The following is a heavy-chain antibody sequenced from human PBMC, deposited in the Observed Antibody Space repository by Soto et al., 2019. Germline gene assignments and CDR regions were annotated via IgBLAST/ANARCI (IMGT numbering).Heavy chain of an antibody. D-gene: IGHD3-16*01. CDR1: GGSISSSSYY. CDR2: IYYSGST. V-gene: IGHV4-39*01. Sequence: PSETLSLTCTVSGGSISSSSYYWGWIRQPPGKGLEWIGSIYYSGSTYYNPSLKSRVTISVDTSKNQFSLKLSSVTAADTAVYYCARVSWGYYYYMDVWGKGTTVTVSS. J-gene: IGHJ6*03. CDR3: ARVSWGYYYYMDV.